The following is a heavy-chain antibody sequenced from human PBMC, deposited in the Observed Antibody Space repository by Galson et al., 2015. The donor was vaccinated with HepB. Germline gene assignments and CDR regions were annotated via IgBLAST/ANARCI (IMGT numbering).Heavy chain of an antibody. CDR3: ARQDYYYYGMDV. V-gene: IGHV1-3*01. Sequence: SVKVSCKASGYTFTSYAMHWVRQAPGQRLEWMGWINAGNGNTKYSQKFQGRVTITRDTSASTAYMELSSLRSEDTAVYYCARQDYYYYGMDVWGQGTTVTVSS. J-gene: IGHJ6*02. CDR1: GYTFTSYA. CDR2: INAGNGNT.